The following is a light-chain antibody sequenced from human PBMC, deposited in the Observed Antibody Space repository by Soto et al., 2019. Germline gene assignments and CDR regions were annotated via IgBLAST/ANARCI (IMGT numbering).Light chain of an antibody. V-gene: IGKV1-5*01. CDR2: DAP. Sequence: DIQMTQSPSTLSASVGDRVTIACRASQSISAWLAWYQQKPGQAPKLLIFDAPTLAGGVPSRFSGSGSGTEFTLTISSLQPDDFATYYCQQYNTYSTFGQGTKLEIK. CDR3: QQYNTYST. J-gene: IGKJ2*01. CDR1: QSISAW.